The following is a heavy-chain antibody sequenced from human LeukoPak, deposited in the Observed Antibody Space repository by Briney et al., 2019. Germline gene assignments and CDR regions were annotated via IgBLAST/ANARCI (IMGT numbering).Heavy chain of an antibody. D-gene: IGHD4-17*01. CDR2: ISYDGSNK. J-gene: IGHJ4*02. CDR1: GFTFNSYT. Sequence: GGSLRLSCAASGFTFNSYTMHWVRQAPGKGLEWVAVISYDGSNKYYADSVKGRFTISRDNSKNTLYLQMNSLRAEDTAVYYCAKDYGDYAIDYWGQGTLVTVSS. CDR3: AKDYGDYAIDY. V-gene: IGHV3-30*18.